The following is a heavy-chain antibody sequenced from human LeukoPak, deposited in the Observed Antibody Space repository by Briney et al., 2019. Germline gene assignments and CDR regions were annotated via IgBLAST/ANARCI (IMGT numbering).Heavy chain of an antibody. J-gene: IGHJ5*02. D-gene: IGHD2-15*01. V-gene: IGHV1-69*04. CDR2: IIPILGIA. CDR1: GGTFSSYT. Sequence: GSSVKLSFKASGGTFSSYTISWVRRAPRQGHEWMGRIIPILGIANYAQKFQGRVTITADKSTSTAYMELSSLRYEDTAVYYCARDLVLVGQDPWGQGTLVTVSS. CDR3: ARDLVLVGQDP.